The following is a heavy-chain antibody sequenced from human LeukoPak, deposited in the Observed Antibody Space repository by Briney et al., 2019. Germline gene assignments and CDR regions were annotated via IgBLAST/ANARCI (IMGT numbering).Heavy chain of an antibody. J-gene: IGHJ1*01. CDR3: AKVYDSGGEYFQH. D-gene: IGHD3-3*01. V-gene: IGHV3-23*01. Sequence: GGSLRLSCAASGFTFSSYAMSWVREAPGKGLEWVSAIGGSGGSTYYADSVKGRFTISRDNSKNTLYLQMNSRRAGDTAVYYCAKVYDSGGEYFQHWGQGTLVTVSS. CDR2: IGGSGGST. CDR1: GFTFSSYA.